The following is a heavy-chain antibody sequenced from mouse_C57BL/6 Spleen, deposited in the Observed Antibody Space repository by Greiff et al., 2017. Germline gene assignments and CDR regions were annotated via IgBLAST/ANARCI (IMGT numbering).Heavy chain of an antibody. J-gene: IGHJ3*01. CDR3: ANYDGSSYWFAY. Sequence: EVQLQQSGPVLVKPGASVKMSCKASGYTFTDYYMNWVKQSHGKSLEWIGVINPYNGGTSYNQKFKGKATLTGDKSSSTAYMELNSLTSEDSAVYYCANYDGSSYWFAYWGQGTLVTVSA. CDR1: GYTFTDYY. V-gene: IGHV1-19*01. D-gene: IGHD1-1*01. CDR2: INPYNGGT.